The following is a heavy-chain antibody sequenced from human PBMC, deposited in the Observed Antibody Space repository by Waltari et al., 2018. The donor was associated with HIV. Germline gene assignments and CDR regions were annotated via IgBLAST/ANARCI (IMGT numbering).Heavy chain of an antibody. J-gene: IGHJ4*02. V-gene: IGHV3-33*01. CDR3: ARDLTYSYEQIDY. Sequence: QVQLVESGGGVVQPGRSLRLSCAASGFTFSSYAMHWVRQAPGKGLEWVAVIWDDGSNYSYADSVKGRFTISRENSKNTLYLQMNSLRAEDSAVYYCARDLTYSYEQIDYWGQGTQVTVSS. D-gene: IGHD3-3*01. CDR2: IWDDGSNY. CDR1: GFTFSSYA.